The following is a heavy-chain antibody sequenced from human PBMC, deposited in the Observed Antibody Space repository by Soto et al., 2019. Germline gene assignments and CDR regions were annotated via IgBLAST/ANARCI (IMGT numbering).Heavy chain of an antibody. CDR2: IIPILGIA. J-gene: IGHJ4*02. D-gene: IGHD5-12*01. CDR3: ATDRERGYRGYEID. V-gene: IGHV1-69*08. Sequence: QVQLVQSGAEVKKPGSSVKVSCKASGGTFSSYTISWVRQAPGQGLEWMGRIIPILGIANYAQKFQGRVTITADKSTSTAYMELSSLRSEDTAVYYCATDRERGYRGYEIDWGQGTLVTVSS. CDR1: GGTFSSYT.